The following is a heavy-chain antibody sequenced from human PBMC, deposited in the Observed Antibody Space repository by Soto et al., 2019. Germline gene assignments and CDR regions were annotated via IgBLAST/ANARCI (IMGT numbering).Heavy chain of an antibody. Sequence: KSSETLSLTCTVSGGSISSGGYYWSWIRQHPGKGLEWIGYIYYSGSTYYNPSLKSRVTISLDTSKNQFSLKLSSVIAADSAVYYCARGRGGWFINQLLNAFDIWGQGTMVTVSS. D-gene: IGHD2-2*01. CDR2: IYYSGST. J-gene: IGHJ3*02. CDR3: ARGRGGWFINQLLNAFDI. V-gene: IGHV4-61*08. CDR1: GGSISSGGYY.